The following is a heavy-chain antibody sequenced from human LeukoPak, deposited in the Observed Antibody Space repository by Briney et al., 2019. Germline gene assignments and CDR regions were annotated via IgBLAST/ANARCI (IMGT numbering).Heavy chain of an antibody. CDR2: IIPIFGTA. CDR1: GGTFSSYA. Sequence: GASVKVSCKASGGTFSSYAISWVRQAPGQGLEWMGGIIPIFGTANYAQKFQGRVTITADESMSTAYMELSSLRSEDTAVYYCARARHRGYSYADFDYWGQGTLVTVSS. CDR3: ARARHRGYSYADFDY. V-gene: IGHV1-69*13. D-gene: IGHD5-18*01. J-gene: IGHJ4*02.